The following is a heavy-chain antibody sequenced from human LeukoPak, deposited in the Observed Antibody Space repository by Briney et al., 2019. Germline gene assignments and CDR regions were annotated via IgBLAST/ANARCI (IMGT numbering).Heavy chain of an antibody. J-gene: IGHJ4*02. CDR3: ARDSSGYYWVDYFDY. CDR2: ISGSGETT. CDR1: GFTFSSYA. Sequence: QPGGSLRLSCAASGFTFSSYAMSWVRQAPGKGLEWVSSISGSGETTYYADSVKGRFTISRDNSKNMLYLQMNSLRAEDTAVYYCARDSSGYYWVDYFDYWGQGTLVTVSS. D-gene: IGHD3-22*01. V-gene: IGHV3-23*01.